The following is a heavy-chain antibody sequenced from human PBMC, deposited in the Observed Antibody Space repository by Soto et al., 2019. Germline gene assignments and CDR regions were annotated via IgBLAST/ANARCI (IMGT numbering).Heavy chain of an antibody. D-gene: IGHD6-19*01. CDR3: TTDQTRSGWYDAFDI. Sequence: EVQLVDSGGGLVKPGGSLRLSCAASGFTFSNAWMNWVRQAPGKGLEWVGRIKSKTDGGTTDYAAPVKGRFTISRDDSKNTLYLQMNSLKTEDTAVYYCTTDQTRSGWYDAFDIWGQGTMVTVSS. J-gene: IGHJ3*02. V-gene: IGHV3-15*07. CDR1: GFTFSNAW. CDR2: IKSKTDGGTT.